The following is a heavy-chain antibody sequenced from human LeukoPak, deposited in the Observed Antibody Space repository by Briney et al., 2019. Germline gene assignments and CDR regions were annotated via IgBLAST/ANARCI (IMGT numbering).Heavy chain of an antibody. CDR1: GFTFSSYS. CDR2: ISSSSSYI. J-gene: IGHJ6*02. D-gene: IGHD6-13*01. Sequence: GGPLRLSCAASGFTFSSYSMNWVRQAPGKGLEWVSSISSSSSYIYYADSVKGRFTISRDNAKNSLYLQMNSLRAEDTAVYYCARLSSSWKYYYYGMDVWGQGTTVTVSS. CDR3: ARLSSSWKYYYYGMDV. V-gene: IGHV3-21*01.